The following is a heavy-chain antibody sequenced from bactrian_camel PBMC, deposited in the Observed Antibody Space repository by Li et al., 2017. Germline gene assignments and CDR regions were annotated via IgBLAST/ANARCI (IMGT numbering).Heavy chain of an antibody. Sequence: HVQLVESGGGSVQAGGSLRLACHVSGYSPTFTCMAWYRQAPGKAREGIAGIRRDGDEYYADSVKGRFTISQDNAKNIIYLQMNSLTPDDTAMYYCAAGTRIIVGDYCDGITNWGQGTQVTVS. CDR3: AAGTRIIVGDYCDGITN. J-gene: IGHJ4*01. CDR2: IRRDGDE. CDR1: GYSPTFTC. D-gene: IGHD4*01. V-gene: IGHV3S63*01.